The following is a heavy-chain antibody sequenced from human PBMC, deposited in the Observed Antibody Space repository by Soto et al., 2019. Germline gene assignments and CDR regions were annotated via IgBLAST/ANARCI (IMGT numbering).Heavy chain of an antibody. D-gene: IGHD4-17*01. J-gene: IGHJ3*01. V-gene: IGHV1-69*04. CDR2: IIPILGIA. Sequence: QGHLLQSGTEVKKPWSSVKVSCKASGGTFSSYPISWVRQAPGQGLEWMGRIIPILGIANYGQKFQGRVTITADRSTSTAYMELSSLRSQDTAVYYCARDGDYFSIHVWGQGTMVTVSS. CDR1: GGTFSSYP. CDR3: ARDGDYFSIHV.